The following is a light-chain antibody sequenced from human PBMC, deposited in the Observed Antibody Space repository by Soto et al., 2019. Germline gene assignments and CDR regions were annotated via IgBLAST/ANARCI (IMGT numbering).Light chain of an antibody. CDR3: QQRLNWPPG. V-gene: IGKV3-11*01. Sequence: EIFLTQSPDTLSLSPGERATLTCRASQSVTNYIAWYQQRPGQAPRLLIYDASNMATGVPARFSGSRSGTDFTLTISDLEPADFELYYCQQRLNWPPGFGQGTKVEIK. J-gene: IGKJ1*01. CDR1: QSVTNY. CDR2: DAS.